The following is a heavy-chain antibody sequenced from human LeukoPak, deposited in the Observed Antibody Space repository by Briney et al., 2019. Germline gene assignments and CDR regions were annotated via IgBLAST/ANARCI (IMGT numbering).Heavy chain of an antibody. Sequence: GGSLRLSCAASGFTFSSYGMHWVRKAPGKGLEWVAVISYDGSNKYYADSVKGRFTISRDNSKNTLYLQMNSLRAEDTAVYYCAKDIRYSSSSVDYFDYWGQGTLVTVSS. CDR3: AKDIRYSSSSVDYFDY. J-gene: IGHJ4*02. D-gene: IGHD6-6*01. CDR2: ISYDGSNK. CDR1: GFTFSSYG. V-gene: IGHV3-30*18.